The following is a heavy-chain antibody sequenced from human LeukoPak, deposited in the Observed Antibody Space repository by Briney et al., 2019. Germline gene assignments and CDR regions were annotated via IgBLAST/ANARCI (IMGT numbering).Heavy chain of an antibody. D-gene: IGHD3-10*01. Sequence: PGGSLRLSCAASGFTFSSYEMNWVRQAPGKGLEWVSYISSSGSIIYYADSVKGRFNISRDNAKNSLYLQMNSLRADDTAVYYCASNTVVRGVIRETGYGMDVWGQGTTVTVSS. CDR3: ASNTVVRGVIRETGYGMDV. J-gene: IGHJ6*02. V-gene: IGHV3-48*03. CDR1: GFTFSSYE. CDR2: ISSSGSII.